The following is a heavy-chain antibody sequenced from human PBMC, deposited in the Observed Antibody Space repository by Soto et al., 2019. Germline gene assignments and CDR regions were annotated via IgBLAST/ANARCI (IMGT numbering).Heavy chain of an antibody. Sequence: GGSLRLSCAASGFTFSSYSMNWVRQAPGKGLEWVSSISSSSSYIYYADSVKGRFTISRDNAKNSLDLQMNSLRAEDTAVYYCGRANRGTSCYECYMDVWGKGPTVTVSS. CDR3: GRANRGTSCYECYMDV. V-gene: IGHV3-21*01. CDR2: ISSSSSYI. CDR1: GFTFSSYS. D-gene: IGHD2-2*01. J-gene: IGHJ6*03.